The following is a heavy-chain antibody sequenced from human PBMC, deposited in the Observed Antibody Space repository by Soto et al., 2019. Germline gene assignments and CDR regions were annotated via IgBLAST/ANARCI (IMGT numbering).Heavy chain of an antibody. D-gene: IGHD6-6*01. CDR2: IIPIFGTA. CDR3: ARVTYSSSPAYYYYYGMDV. CDR1: GGTFSSYA. Sequence: SVKVSCKASGGTFSSYAISRVRQAPGQGLEWMGGIIPIFGTANYAQKFQGRVTITADESTSTAYMELSSLRSEDTAVYYCARVTYSSSPAYYYYYGMDVWGQGTTVTVSS. V-gene: IGHV1-69*13. J-gene: IGHJ6*02.